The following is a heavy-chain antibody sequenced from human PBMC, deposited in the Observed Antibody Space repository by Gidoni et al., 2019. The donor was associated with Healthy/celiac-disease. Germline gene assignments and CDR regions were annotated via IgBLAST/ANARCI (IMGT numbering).Heavy chain of an antibody. D-gene: IGHD2-2*02. CDR2: IKQDGSEK. V-gene: IGHV3-7*01. CDR3: ARNGGYCSSISCYTGGYFDL. J-gene: IGHJ2*01. CDR1: ALTFSRYW. Sequence: EVQLVESGGGLVQPGGSMRLSCSASALTFSRYWMSWVRQAPGKGLEWVANIKQDGSEKYYVDSVKGRFTISRDNAKNSLYLQRNSLRDEDTAVYYCARNGGYCSSISCYTGGYFDLWGRGTLVTVSS.